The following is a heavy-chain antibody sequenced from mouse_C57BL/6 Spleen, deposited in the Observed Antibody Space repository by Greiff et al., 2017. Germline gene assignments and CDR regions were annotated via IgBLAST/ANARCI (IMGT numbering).Heavy chain of an antibody. V-gene: IGHV1-82*01. CDR2: IYPGDGDT. Sequence: QVQLQQSGPELVKPGASVKISCKASGYAFSSSWMNWVKQRPGKGLEWIGRIYPGDGDTNYNGKFKGKATLTADKSSSTAYMQLSSLTSADSAVYFCARGDPFDYWGQGTTLTVSS. CDR1: GYAFSSSW. CDR3: ARGDPFDY. D-gene: IGHD3-3*01. J-gene: IGHJ2*01.